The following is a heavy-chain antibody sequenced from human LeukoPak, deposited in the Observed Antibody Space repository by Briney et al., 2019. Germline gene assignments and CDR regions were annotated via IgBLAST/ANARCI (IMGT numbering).Heavy chain of an antibody. D-gene: IGHD3/OR15-3a*01. CDR1: GGSISSSSYY. J-gene: IGHJ2*01. CDR2: IFYSGST. CDR3: ARDFWYFGL. V-gene: IGHV4-61*05. Sequence: SETLSLTCTVSGGSISSSSYYWGWIRQPPGKGLEWIGYIFYSGSTNYNPSLKSRVTISVDTSKNQFSLKLSSVTAADTAVYYCARDFWYFGLWGRGTLVTVSS.